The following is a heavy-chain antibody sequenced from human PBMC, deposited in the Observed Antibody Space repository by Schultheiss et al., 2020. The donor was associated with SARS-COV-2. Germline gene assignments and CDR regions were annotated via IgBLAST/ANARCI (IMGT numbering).Heavy chain of an antibody. J-gene: IGHJ4*02. D-gene: IGHD5-24*01. CDR1: GFTFSGFW. V-gene: IGHV3-74*01. CDR3: ARSTDGYMD. CDR2: IDPDGSTI. Sequence: GESLKISCAASGFTFSGFWLHWVRQAPGKGLVWVSRIDPDGSTIDYADAVKGRFTISRDNAKNMLYLQMHSLRAEDTAVYYCARSTDGYMDWGQGTLVTVSS.